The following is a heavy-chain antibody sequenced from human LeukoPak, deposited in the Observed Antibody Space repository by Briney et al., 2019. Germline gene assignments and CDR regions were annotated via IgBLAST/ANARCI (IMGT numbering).Heavy chain of an antibody. D-gene: IGHD1-1*01. CDR2: ISSSSSYI. CDR1: GFTFSSYS. Sequence: GGSLRLSCAASGFTFSSYSMNWVRQAPGKGLGWVSSISSSSSYIYYADSVKGRFTISRDNAKNSLYLQMNSLRAEDTAVYYCARGASNAPTDYWGQGTLVTVSS. J-gene: IGHJ4*02. V-gene: IGHV3-21*01. CDR3: ARGASNAPTDY.